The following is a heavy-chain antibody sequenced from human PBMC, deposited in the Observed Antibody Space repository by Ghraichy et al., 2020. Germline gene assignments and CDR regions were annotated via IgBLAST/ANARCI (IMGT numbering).Heavy chain of an antibody. V-gene: IGHV3-73*01. J-gene: IGHJ6*03. CDR3: ARAYSLYYHYFMDV. D-gene: IGHD5-18*01. CDR1: GFTFSDST. Sequence: GGSLRLSCAASGFTFSDSTMHLVRQAPGKGLEWVGHIRSKAKNYATEYASSLQGRFTVSRDDSKDTAYLQMNSLTAEDTAVYYCARAYSLYYHYFMDVWGKGTAVTVSS. CDR2: IRSKAKNYAT.